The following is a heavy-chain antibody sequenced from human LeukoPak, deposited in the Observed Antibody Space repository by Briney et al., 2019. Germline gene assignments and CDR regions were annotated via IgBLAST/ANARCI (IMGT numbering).Heavy chain of an antibody. CDR2: ISAYNGNT. CDR3: ARDRENTIFDYYYYMDV. D-gene: IGHD3-3*01. V-gene: IGHV1-18*01. CDR1: GYTFTSYG. J-gene: IGHJ6*03. Sequence: ASVKVSCKASGYTFTSYGISWVRQAPGQGLEWMGWISAYNGNTNYAQKLQGRVTMTTDTSTSTAYMELRSLRSDDTAVYYCARDRENTIFDYYYYMDVWGKGTTVTVSS.